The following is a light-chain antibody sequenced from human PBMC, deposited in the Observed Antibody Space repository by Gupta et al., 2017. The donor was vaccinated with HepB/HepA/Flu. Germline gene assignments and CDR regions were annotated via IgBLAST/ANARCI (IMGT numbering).Light chain of an antibody. CDR3: QQFAGSQYT. Sequence: IVLTQSPGTLSLSPGDRATLSFRASQIISRDYFAWYQQKPGQAPRLLIHGTSSRATGIPDRFSGSGSGTDFTLIISRLEPEDFAVYYCQQFAGSQYTFGQGTKLEIK. CDR2: GTS. CDR1: QIISRDY. V-gene: IGKV3-20*01. J-gene: IGKJ2*01.